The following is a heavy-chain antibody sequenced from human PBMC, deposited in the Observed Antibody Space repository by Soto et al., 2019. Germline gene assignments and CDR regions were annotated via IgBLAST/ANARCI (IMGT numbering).Heavy chain of an antibody. CDR3: ARGQLLHYQYGLDV. V-gene: IGHV4-59*07. CDR1: GVPITTFY. Sequence: QVQLQESGPALVRPSDSLSLMCSVSGVPITTFYWSWIRQAPGKGLEYIGYIYYGGSSHYNPALKSRGTISVDTANNAFSLKLRSVTAADTAAYYCARGQLLHYQYGLDVWGQGTTVIV. J-gene: IGHJ6*02. D-gene: IGHD3-10*01. CDR2: IYYGGSS.